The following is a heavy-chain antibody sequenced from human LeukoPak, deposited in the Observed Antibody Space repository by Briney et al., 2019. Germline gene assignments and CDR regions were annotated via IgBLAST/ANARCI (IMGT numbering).Heavy chain of an antibody. CDR1: GFTFSSFG. J-gene: IGHJ4*02. V-gene: IGHV3-33*01. Sequence: GGSLRLSCAASGFTFSSFGMHWVRQPPGKALEWVAIISYDGSNKFYADSVKGRFTISRDNSKNTLDLEIHSLRGDDTAVYYCARGYGSGIDGWGQGTLVTVSS. CDR3: ARGYGSGIDG. D-gene: IGHD3-10*01. CDR2: ISYDGSNK.